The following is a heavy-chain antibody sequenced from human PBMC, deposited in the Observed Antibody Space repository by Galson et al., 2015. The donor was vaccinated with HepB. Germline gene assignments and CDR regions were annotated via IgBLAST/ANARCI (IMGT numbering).Heavy chain of an antibody. CDR2: IYSGGST. Sequence: SLRLSCAASGFTVSSNYMSWVRQAPGKGLEWVSVIYSGGSTYYADSVKGRFTISRDNSKNTLYLQMNSLRAEDTAVYYCARGEMGMGARVPIDYWGQGTLVTVSS. CDR3: ARGEMGMGARVPIDY. D-gene: IGHD1-26*01. J-gene: IGHJ4*02. CDR1: GFTVSSNY. V-gene: IGHV3-66*01.